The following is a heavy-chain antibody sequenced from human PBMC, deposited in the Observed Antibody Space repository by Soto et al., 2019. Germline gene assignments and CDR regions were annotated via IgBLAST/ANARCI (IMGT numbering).Heavy chain of an antibody. J-gene: IGHJ4*02. CDR2: ISAYNGNT. CDR1: GYTFTSYG. Sequence: ASVKVSCKASGYTFTSYGISWVRQAPGQGLEWMGWISAYNGNTNYAQKLQGRVTMTTDTSTSTAYMELRSLRSDDTAVYYCARDCSGGSCYMTGTDYWGQGTLVTVSS. CDR3: ARDCSGGSCYMTGTDY. D-gene: IGHD2-15*01. V-gene: IGHV1-18*01.